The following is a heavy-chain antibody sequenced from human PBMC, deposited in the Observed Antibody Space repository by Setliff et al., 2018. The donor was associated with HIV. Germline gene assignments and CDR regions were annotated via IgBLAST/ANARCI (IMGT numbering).Heavy chain of an antibody. Sequence: KPSETLSLTCAVSNYSISSAYYWGWIRHPPGKGLEWIGSIYHSGSTYYNPSLKSRVTISVDTSKNQFSLKLSSVTAADTAVYYCARRPAGAVAGGYGMDVWGQGTTVTV. CDR2: IYHSGST. CDR1: NYSISSAYY. V-gene: IGHV4-38-2*01. CDR3: ARRPAGAVAGGYGMDV. J-gene: IGHJ6*02. D-gene: IGHD6-19*01.